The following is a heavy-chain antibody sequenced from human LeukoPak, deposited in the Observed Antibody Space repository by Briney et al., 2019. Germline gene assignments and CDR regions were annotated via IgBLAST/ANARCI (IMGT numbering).Heavy chain of an antibody. CDR2: IYSGGST. J-gene: IGHJ4*02. D-gene: IGHD1-14*01. CDR1: GFTVSSNY. Sequence: GGSLRLSCAASGFTVSSNYMSWVRQAPGKGLEWVSVIYSGGSTYYADSVKGRFTISRDNAKNSLYPQMNSLRAEDTAVYYCARDYRMTLDYWGQGTLVTVSS. V-gene: IGHV3-66*01. CDR3: ARDYRMTLDY.